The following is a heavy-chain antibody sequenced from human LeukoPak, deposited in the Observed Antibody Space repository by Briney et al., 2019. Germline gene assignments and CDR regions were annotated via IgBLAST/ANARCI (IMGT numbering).Heavy chain of an antibody. D-gene: IGHD4-23*01. CDR2: IYYSGST. CDR3: ARAVRWYPDY. CDR1: GGSISSSSYY. J-gene: IGHJ4*02. Sequence: SETLSLTCTVSGGSISSSSYYWGWIRQPPGKGLEWIGSIYYSGSTYYNPSLKSRVTISVDTSKNQFSLKLSSVTAADTAVYYCARAVRWYPDYWGQGTLVTVSS. V-gene: IGHV4-39*01.